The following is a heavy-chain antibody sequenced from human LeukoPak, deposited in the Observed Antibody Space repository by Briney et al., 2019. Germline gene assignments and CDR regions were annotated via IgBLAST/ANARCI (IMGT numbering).Heavy chain of an antibody. D-gene: IGHD6-19*01. J-gene: IGHJ4*02. CDR1: GFTFSSYA. CDR2: ISYDGSNK. V-gene: IGHV3-30-3*01. CDR3: ARVKIAVAGPYYFDY. Sequence: PGGSLRLSCAASGFTFSSYAMHWVRQAPGKGLEWVAVISYDGSNKYYADSVKGRFTISRDNSKNTLYLQMNSLRAEGTAVYYCARVKIAVAGPYYFDYWGQGTLVTVSS.